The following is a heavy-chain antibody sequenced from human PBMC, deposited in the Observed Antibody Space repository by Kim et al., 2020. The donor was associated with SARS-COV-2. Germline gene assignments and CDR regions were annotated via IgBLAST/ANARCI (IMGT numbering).Heavy chain of an antibody. CDR3: ARGLWDLGVLHTPLPY. D-gene: IGHD2-8*01. J-gene: IGHJ4*01. CDR1: GGSISTYY. V-gene: IGHV4-59*08. CDR2: IYFTGST. Sequence: SETLSLTCTVSGGSISTYYWSWIRQPPGKGLEWIGYIYFTGSTNYNPSLKSRVTISVDTSKNKFSLKLTSVTAADTAVDYCARGLWDLGVLHTPLPYWG.